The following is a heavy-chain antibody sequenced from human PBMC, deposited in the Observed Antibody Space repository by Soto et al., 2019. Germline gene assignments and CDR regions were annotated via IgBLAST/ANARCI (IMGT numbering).Heavy chain of an antibody. CDR3: ASGASRWYPYFFDS. Sequence: QAQVVQSGAEVRKPGSSVNLSCKASEGTFNSYAIAWVRQAPGQGLEWMGGIIPYYNTLNYAQKFQDRVTITADDSTNTVYMELSSLSSDDTAVYFCASGASRWYPYFFDSWAQGTLVTVSS. J-gene: IGHJ4*02. CDR2: IIPYYNTL. V-gene: IGHV1-69*01. CDR1: EGTFNSYA. D-gene: IGHD6-13*01.